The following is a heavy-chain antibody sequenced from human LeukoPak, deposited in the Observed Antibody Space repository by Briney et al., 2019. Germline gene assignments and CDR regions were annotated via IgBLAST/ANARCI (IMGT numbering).Heavy chain of an antibody. D-gene: IGHD3-22*01. CDR2: IKQDGSEK. Sequence: GGSLRLSWAASGFTFSSYWMSWVRQAPGKGLEWVANIKQDGSEKYYVDSVKGRFTISRDNAKNSLYLQMNSLRAEDTAAYYCARDIHYYDSSDSDSDIWGQGTMVTVSS. CDR1: GFTFSSYW. V-gene: IGHV3-7*01. CDR3: ARDIHYYDSSDSDSDI. J-gene: IGHJ3*02.